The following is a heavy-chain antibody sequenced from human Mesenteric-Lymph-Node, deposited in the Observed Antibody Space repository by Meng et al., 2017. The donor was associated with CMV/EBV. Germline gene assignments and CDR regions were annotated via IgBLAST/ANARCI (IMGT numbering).Heavy chain of an antibody. CDR2: IYYSGST. J-gene: IGHJ4*02. D-gene: IGHD4-11*01. V-gene: IGHV4-39*07. Sequence: WVRQPPGKGLEWIGSIYYSGSTYYNPSLKSRVTISVDTSKNQFSLKLSSVTAADTAVYYCARMTTDVDYWGQGTLVTVSS. CDR3: ARMTTDVDY.